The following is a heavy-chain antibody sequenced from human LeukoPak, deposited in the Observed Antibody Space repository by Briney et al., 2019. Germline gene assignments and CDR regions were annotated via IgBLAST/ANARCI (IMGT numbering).Heavy chain of an antibody. CDR1: GFTLRTYV. V-gene: IGHV3-23*01. D-gene: IGHD3-10*01. Sequence: PGGSLRLSCAASGFTLRTYVMTWVRQAPGKGLEWVSSISESGGSPYYAASVKGRFTISRDNSKNTLYLQMNSLRAEDTAVYNCARGVFGSGSFPFDYWGQGTLVTVSS. J-gene: IGHJ4*02. CDR2: ISESGGSP. CDR3: ARGVFGSGSFPFDY.